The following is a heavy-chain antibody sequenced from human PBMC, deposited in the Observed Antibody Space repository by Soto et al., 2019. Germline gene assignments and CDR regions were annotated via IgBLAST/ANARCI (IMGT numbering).Heavy chain of an antibody. CDR1: GYTFTSYG. Sequence: ASVKVSCKAPGYTFTSYGISWVRQAPGQGLEWMGWISAYNGNTNYAQKLQGRVTMTTDTSTSTAYMELRSLRSDDTAVYYCARDRYSSGWPNYYYYGMDVWGQGTTVTVSS. V-gene: IGHV1-18*04. CDR2: ISAYNGNT. D-gene: IGHD6-19*01. CDR3: ARDRYSSGWPNYYYYGMDV. J-gene: IGHJ6*02.